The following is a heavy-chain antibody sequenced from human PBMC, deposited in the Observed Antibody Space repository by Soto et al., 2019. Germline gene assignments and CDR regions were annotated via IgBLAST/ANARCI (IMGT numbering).Heavy chain of an antibody. CDR2: ISGSGGST. CDR1: GFTFSSYA. D-gene: IGHD6-19*01. J-gene: IGHJ4*02. CDR3: ASSPLVSGWYPRFTYFDY. Sequence: EVQLLESGGGLVQPGGSLRLSCAASGFTFSSYAMSWVRQAPGKGLEWVSAISGSGGSTYYADSVKGRFTISRDNSKNTLYLQMNSLRAEDTAVYYCASSPLVSGWYPRFTYFDYWGQGTLVTVSS. V-gene: IGHV3-23*01.